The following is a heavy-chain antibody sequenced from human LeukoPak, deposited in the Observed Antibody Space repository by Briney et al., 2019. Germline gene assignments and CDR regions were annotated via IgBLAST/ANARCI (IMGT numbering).Heavy chain of an antibody. D-gene: IGHD6-13*01. V-gene: IGHV3-21*01. CDR3: ARDLSSSSSCLDY. CDR2: ISSSRSYI. J-gene: IGHJ4*02. Sequence: GGSLRLSCAASGFTFSIYSMNWVRQAPGKGLEWVSSISSSRSYIYYADSVKGRFTISRDNAKNSLYLQMNSLRAEDTAVYYCARDLSSSSSCLDYWGQGTLVTVSS. CDR1: GFTFSIYS.